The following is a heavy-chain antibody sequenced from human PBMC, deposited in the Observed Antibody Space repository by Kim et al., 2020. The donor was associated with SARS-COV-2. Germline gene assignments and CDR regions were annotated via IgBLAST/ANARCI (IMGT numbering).Heavy chain of an antibody. V-gene: IGHV1-69*13. Sequence: SVKVSCKASGGTFSSYAISWVRQAPGQGLEWMGGIIPIFGTANYAQKFQGRVTITADESTSTAYMELSSLRSEDTAVYYCARVVVVGERYYYGMDVWGQGTTVTVSS. CDR1: GGTFSSYA. CDR2: IIPIFGTA. J-gene: IGHJ6*02. CDR3: ARVVVVGERYYYGMDV. D-gene: IGHD2-15*01.